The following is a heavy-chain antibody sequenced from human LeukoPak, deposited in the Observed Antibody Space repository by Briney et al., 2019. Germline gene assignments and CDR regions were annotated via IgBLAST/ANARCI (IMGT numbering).Heavy chain of an antibody. CDR2: IDPSGGST. J-gene: IGHJ4*02. CDR3: ARSSFSGYYDSSGYYVFDY. CDR1: GYTFTSYY. Sequence: GASVKVSCKASGYTFTSYYMHWVRQAPGQGLEWMGIIDPSGGSTSYAQKFQGRVTMTRDTSTSTVYMELSSLRSEDTAVYYCARSSFSGYYDSSGYYVFDYWGQGTLVTVSS. D-gene: IGHD3-22*01. V-gene: IGHV1-46*01.